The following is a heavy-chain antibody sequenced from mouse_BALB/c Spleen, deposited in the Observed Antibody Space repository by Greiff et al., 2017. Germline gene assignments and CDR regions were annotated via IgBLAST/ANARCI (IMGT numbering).Heavy chain of an antibody. CDR2: IDPSDSET. CDR3: ARGGSNYGPWLAY. D-gene: IGHD2-5*01. V-gene: IGHV1S126*01. J-gene: IGHJ3*01. Sequence: QVQLKQSGPQLVRPGASVKISCKASGYSFTSYWMHWVKQRPGQGLEWIGMIDPSDSETRLNQKFKDKATLTVDKSSSTAYMQLSSPTSEDSAVYYCARGGSNYGPWLAYWGQGTLVTVSA. CDR1: GYSFTSYW.